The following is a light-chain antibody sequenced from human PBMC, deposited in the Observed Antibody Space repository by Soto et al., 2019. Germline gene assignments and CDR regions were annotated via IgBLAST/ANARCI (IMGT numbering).Light chain of an antibody. Sequence: SALTQPASVSGSPGQSITISCTGTSSDVGGYNYVSWYQQHPGKAPKLMIYNVSNRPSGVSNRFSGSKSGNTASLTISGLQAEDEAVYYCSSYTSSSTVVFGGGTKVTVL. CDR2: NVS. CDR3: SSYTSSSTVV. CDR1: SSDVGGYNY. J-gene: IGLJ2*01. V-gene: IGLV2-14*01.